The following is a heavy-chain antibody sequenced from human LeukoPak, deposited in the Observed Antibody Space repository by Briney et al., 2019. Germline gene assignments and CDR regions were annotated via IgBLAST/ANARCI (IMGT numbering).Heavy chain of an antibody. D-gene: IGHD3-22*01. CDR3: ARLDSSGYRRPEGVDYFDY. Sequence: SETLSLTCAVSGGSISSSSGNCWTWVRQPPGKGLEWIGEIYHSGSTNYNPSLKSRVTMLLDKSKNQFSLKLSSVTAADTAVYYCARLDSSGYRRPEGVDYFDYWGQGTLVTVSS. CDR1: GGSISSSSGNC. CDR2: IYHSGST. V-gene: IGHV4-4*02. J-gene: IGHJ4*02.